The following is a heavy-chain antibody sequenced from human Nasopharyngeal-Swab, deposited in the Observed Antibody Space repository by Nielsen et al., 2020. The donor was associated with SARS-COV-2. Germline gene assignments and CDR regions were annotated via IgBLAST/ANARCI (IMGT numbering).Heavy chain of an antibody. CDR2: IYYSGGT. V-gene: IGHV4-59*01. CDR1: GASISRYY. Sequence: SETLSLTCSVSGASISRYYWSWIRQSPGKGLEWIGYIYYSGGTDYNPSLKSRVTISLDTSKSQFSLKLNSVTAADTAVYYCARDRGAYYDSSGYYYDAFDIWGQGTMVTVSS. D-gene: IGHD3-22*01. J-gene: IGHJ3*02. CDR3: ARDRGAYYDSSGYYYDAFDI.